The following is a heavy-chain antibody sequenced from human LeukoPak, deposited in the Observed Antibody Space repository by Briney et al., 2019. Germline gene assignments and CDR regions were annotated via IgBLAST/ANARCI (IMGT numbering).Heavy chain of an antibody. V-gene: IGHV3-23*01. CDR1: GFSFSTYA. Sequence: GGSLRLSCAASGFSFSTYAMNWVRQGPGKGLEWVATISGSGYTTYYADSVKGRFTISRDNSKNTLFLKMDSLRAEDTAVFFCARYCSSSTCQGSSYYFGMDVWGQGTTVTVSS. CDR2: ISGSGYTT. J-gene: IGHJ6*02. D-gene: IGHD2-2*01. CDR3: ARYCSSSTCQGSSYYFGMDV.